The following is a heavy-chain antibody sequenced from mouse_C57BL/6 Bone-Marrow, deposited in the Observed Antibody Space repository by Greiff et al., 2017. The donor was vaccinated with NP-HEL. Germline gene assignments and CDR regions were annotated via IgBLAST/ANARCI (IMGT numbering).Heavy chain of an antibody. J-gene: IGHJ4*01. D-gene: IGHD3-2*02. CDR3: ARVGYPVDY. Sequence: EVKLVESGGGLVKPGGSLKLSCAASGFTFSSYAMSWVRQTPEKRLEWVATISDGGSYTYYPDNVKGRFTISRDNAKNNLYLQMSHLKSEDTAMFYCARVGYPVDYWGQGTSVTVSS. V-gene: IGHV5-4*03. CDR1: GFTFSSYA. CDR2: ISDGGSYT.